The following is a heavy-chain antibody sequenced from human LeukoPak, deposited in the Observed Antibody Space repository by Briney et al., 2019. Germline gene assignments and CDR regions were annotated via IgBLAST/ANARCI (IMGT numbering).Heavy chain of an antibody. CDR1: GGSISSGSYY. CDR2: IYNTDTT. D-gene: IGHD6-19*01. Sequence: PSETLSLTXTVSGGSISSGSYYWGWIRQPPGKGLEWIGTIYNTDTTYSKPSLKSRVTISLDTSKNQFSLKLSSVTAADTAVYYCARHSTGWAHAFDIWGQGTMVTVSS. J-gene: IGHJ3*02. CDR3: ARHSTGWAHAFDI. V-gene: IGHV4-39*01.